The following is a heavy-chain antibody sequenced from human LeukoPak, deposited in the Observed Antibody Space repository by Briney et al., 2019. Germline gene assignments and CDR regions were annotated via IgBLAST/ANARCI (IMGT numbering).Heavy chain of an antibody. CDR3: ARGSSSWHDYYYYGMDV. D-gene: IGHD6-13*01. J-gene: IGHJ6*02. V-gene: IGHV4-31*11. CDR1: GGSISSGGYS. CDR2: IYYSGST. Sequence: PSETLSLTCAVSGGSISSGGYSWSWIRQPPGTGLEWIGYIYYSGSTYYNPSLKSRVTISVDTSKNQFSLKLSSVTAADTAVYYCARGSSSWHDYYYYGMDVWGQGTTVTVSS.